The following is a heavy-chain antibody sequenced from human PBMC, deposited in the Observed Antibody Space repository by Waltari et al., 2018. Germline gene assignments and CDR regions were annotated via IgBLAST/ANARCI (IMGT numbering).Heavy chain of an antibody. CDR3: ARTPGTVVYYGMDV. D-gene: IGHD3-22*01. V-gene: IGHV4-59*08. Sequence: QVQLQESGPGLVKPSETLSLTCTVSGGSISSYYWSWIRQPPGKGLEWIGYIYYSGSTNYNPSLKSRVTISVDTSKNQFSLKLSSVTAADTAVYYCARTPGTVVYYGMDVWGQGTTVTVSS. CDR1: GGSISSYY. CDR2: IYYSGST. J-gene: IGHJ6*02.